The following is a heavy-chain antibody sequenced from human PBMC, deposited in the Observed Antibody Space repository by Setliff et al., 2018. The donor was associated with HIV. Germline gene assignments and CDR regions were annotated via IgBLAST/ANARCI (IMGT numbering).Heavy chain of an antibody. V-gene: IGHV4-61*02. CDR2: IYASGGT. CDR1: GLSMSSGNYY. Sequence: SETLSLTCQVSGLSMSSGNYYWNWNRQPAGKGLEWIGRIYASGGTYYKSSLKSRVTVSVDSSKNQFSLKLTSVTAADTAIYFCARGGGYFHDNNAFDIWGQGTVVTVSS. D-gene: IGHD3-9*01. CDR3: ARGGGYFHDNNAFDI. J-gene: IGHJ3*02.